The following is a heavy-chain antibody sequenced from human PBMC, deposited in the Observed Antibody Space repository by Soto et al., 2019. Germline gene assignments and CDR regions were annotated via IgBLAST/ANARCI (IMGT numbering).Heavy chain of an antibody. CDR3: ATIAATRLNFDY. Sequence: QLQLQESGPGLVKPSETLSLTCTVSGGSISSSSYYWGWIRQPPGKGLEWIGSIYYSGSTYYNPSRKRRVTISVDTSKNQFSLKLSSVTAADTAVYYCATIAATRLNFDYWGQGTLVTVSS. CDR2: IYYSGST. CDR1: GGSISSSSYY. D-gene: IGHD6-6*01. V-gene: IGHV4-39*01. J-gene: IGHJ4*02.